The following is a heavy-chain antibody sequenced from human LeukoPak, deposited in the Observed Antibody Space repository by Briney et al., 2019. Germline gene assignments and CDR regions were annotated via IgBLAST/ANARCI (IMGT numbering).Heavy chain of an antibody. J-gene: IGHJ4*02. CDR1: VGTFSSYA. Sequence: SVKLSCKVSVGTFSSYAISWVRQAPGQGLEWMGGIIPIFGTANYAQKFQGRVTITADESTSTAYMELSSLRSEDTAVYYCAIPNYDILTGPDLYYFDYWGQGTLVTVSS. V-gene: IGHV1-69*13. D-gene: IGHD3-9*01. CDR3: AIPNYDILTGPDLYYFDY. CDR2: IIPIFGTA.